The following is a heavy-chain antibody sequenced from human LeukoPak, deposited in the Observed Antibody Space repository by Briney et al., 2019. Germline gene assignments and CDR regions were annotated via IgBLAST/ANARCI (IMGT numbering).Heavy chain of an antibody. CDR1: GFTFSSYA. Sequence: GGSLRLSCAASGFTFSSYAMNWVRQAPGKGLEWVSGISGSGGSTYYADSVKGRFTISRDNSKNTLYLQMNSLRAEDTAVYYCAKLGGSSSWFHAFDYWGQGTLVTVSS. D-gene: IGHD6-13*01. V-gene: IGHV3-23*01. CDR3: AKLGGSSSWFHAFDY. J-gene: IGHJ4*02. CDR2: ISGSGGST.